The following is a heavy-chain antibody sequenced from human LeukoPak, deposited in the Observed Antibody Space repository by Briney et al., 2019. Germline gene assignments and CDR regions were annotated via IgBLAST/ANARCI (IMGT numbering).Heavy chain of an antibody. CDR2: IIPIFGTA. D-gene: IGHD3-10*01. V-gene: IGHV1-69*01. J-gene: IGHJ5*02. CDR3: ARDPHFGEGP. CDR1: GGTFSSYA. Sequence: GSSVKVSCKASGGTFSSYAISWVRQAPGQGLEWMGGIIPIFGTANYAQKFQGRVTITADESTSTAYMELSSLRSDDTAVYYCARDPHFGEGPWGQGTLVTVSS.